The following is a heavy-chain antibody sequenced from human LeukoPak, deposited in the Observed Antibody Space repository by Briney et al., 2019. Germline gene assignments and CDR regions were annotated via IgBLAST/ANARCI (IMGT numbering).Heavy chain of an antibody. CDR1: GFTVSSNY. V-gene: IGHV3-53*05. D-gene: IGHD5-18*01. Sequence: PGGSLRLSCAASGFTVSSNYMSWVRQAPGKGLEWVSVIYSGGSTYYADSVKGRFTISRDNSKNTLYLQMGSLRAEDMAVYYCARARGGYSYGYYFDYWGQGTLVTVSS. CDR3: ARARGGYSYGYYFDY. J-gene: IGHJ4*02. CDR2: IYSGGST.